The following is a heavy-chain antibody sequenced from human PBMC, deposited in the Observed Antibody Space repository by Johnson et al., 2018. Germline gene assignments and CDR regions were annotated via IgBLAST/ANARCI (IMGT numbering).Heavy chain of an antibody. CDR1: GFTFSSYG. J-gene: IGHJ6*03. CDR2: ISYDGSNK. Sequence: QVQLVQSGGGVVQPGRSLRLSCAASGFTFSSYGMHWVRQAPGKGLEWVAVISYDGSNKYYADSVKGRFTISRDNSKNTLYLPMNSRRPYDTAVYYCARGGDYHYYYYMDVWGKGATVTFSS. CDR3: ARGGDYHYYYYMDV. V-gene: IGHV3-30*03. D-gene: IGHD2-15*01.